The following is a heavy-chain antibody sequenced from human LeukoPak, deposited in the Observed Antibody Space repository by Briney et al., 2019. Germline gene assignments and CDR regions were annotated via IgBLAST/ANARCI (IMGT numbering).Heavy chain of an antibody. CDR2: IRYDGSNK. J-gene: IGHJ6*03. Sequence: PGGSLRLSCAASGFTFGSYGMHWVRQAPGKGLEWVAFIRYDGSNKYYADSVKGRFTISRDNSKNTLYLQMNSLRAEDTAVYYCAKDHHRATVTTKYYYYYYYMDVWGKGTTVTVSS. CDR1: GFTFGSYG. V-gene: IGHV3-30*02. CDR3: AKDHHRATVTTKYYYYYYYMDV. D-gene: IGHD4-17*01.